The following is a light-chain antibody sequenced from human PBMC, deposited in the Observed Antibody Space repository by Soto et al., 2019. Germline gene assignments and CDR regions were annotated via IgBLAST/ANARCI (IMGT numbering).Light chain of an antibody. CDR3: QQSYSTPLT. V-gene: IGKV1-39*01. J-gene: IGKJ1*01. Sequence: DIQMTQSPSSLSASVGDRVTITCRASQSISSYLNWYQQKPGKAPKLLIYAASSLQSGVPSRFSGSGSGTDFNLTISSLQPEDFATYYCQQSYSTPLTFGQWTKVDIK. CDR1: QSISSY. CDR2: AAS.